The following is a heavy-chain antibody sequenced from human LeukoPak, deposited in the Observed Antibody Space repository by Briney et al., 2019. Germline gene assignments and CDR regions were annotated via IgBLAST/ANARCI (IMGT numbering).Heavy chain of an antibody. CDR1: GASISSGNYY. Sequence: SETLSLTCTVSGASISSGNYYWSWIRQPAGKGLEWIGRVYISGTPTYNPSLKGRVSMSVDTSRNQFSLRLNSVTAADTALYYCVRDTRYAMDVWGKGTTVTVSS. CDR2: VYISGTP. CDR3: VRDTRYAMDV. V-gene: IGHV4-61*02. J-gene: IGHJ6*04.